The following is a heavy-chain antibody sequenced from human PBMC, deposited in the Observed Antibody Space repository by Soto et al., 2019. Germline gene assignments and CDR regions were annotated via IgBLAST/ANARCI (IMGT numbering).Heavy chain of an antibody. D-gene: IGHD6-13*01. J-gene: IGHJ5*02. CDR2: IYHNGRT. CDR3: ARVSATGTRWFDP. Sequence: QVQLQESGPGLVKPSQTLSLTCTDSGASMNSGAYYWSWVRQPPGQGLEWIGYIYHNGRTYNNPSLMSRVTMSLDTSQNQFSLKLNSVSAADTAVYYCARVSATGTRWFDPWGQGTLVTVSS. V-gene: IGHV4-31*03. CDR1: GASMNSGAYY.